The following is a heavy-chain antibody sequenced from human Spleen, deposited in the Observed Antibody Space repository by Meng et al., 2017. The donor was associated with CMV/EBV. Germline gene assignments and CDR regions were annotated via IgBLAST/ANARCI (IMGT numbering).Heavy chain of an antibody. CDR3: ARFSGNRFSFDS. J-gene: IGHJ4*02. CDR1: GGSVRSGSYY. D-gene: IGHD5-12*01. V-gene: IGHV4-61*01. CDR2: IYYSGSS. Sequence: TVSGGSVRSGSYYWGWVRQPPGRGLEWIGYIYYSGSSNYNPSLKSRATISVHSSKTQFSLKVASVTAADTAVYFCARFSGNRFSFDSWGQGTLVTVSS.